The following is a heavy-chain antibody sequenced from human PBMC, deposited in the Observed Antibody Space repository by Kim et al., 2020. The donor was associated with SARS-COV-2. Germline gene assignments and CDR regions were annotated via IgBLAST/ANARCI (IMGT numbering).Heavy chain of an antibody. D-gene: IGHD3-10*01. CDR2: ISSSGSTI. J-gene: IGHJ4*02. CDR3: AGYGSGSYYKGWYFDY. V-gene: IGHV3-11*04. Sequence: GGSLRLSCAASGFTFSDYYMSWIRQAPGKGLEWGSYISSSGSTIYYADSVKGRFTISRDNAKNSLYLQMNSLRAEDTAVYYCAGYGSGSYYKGWYFDYWGQGTLVTVSS. CDR1: GFTFSDYY.